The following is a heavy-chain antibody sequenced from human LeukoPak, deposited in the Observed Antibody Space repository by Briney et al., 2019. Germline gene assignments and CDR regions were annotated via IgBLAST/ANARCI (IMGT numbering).Heavy chain of an antibody. Sequence: GMSLRLSCAASGFTFSSYAMHWVRQAPGKGLEWVSYISSSSSYTNYADSVRGRFTISRDNAKNSLYLQMNSLRAEDTAVYYCARAPVVAATPGWFDPWGQGTLVTVSS. CDR1: GFTFSSYA. CDR2: ISSSSSYT. D-gene: IGHD2-15*01. J-gene: IGHJ5*02. CDR3: ARAPVVAATPGWFDP. V-gene: IGHV3-21*05.